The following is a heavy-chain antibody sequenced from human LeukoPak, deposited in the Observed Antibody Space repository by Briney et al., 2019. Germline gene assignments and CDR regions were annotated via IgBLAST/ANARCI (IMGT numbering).Heavy chain of an antibody. CDR2: ISRNGVAT. D-gene: IGHD3-10*02. CDR1: GLTFADYT. J-gene: IGHJ6*04. V-gene: IGHV3-43*01. CDR3: AELGITMIGGV. Sequence: GGSLRLSCAASGLTFADYTMHWVRQAPGKGLEWVSLISRNGVATKYADSVRGRFTISRDNAKNSLYLQMNSLRAEDTAVYYCAELGITMIGGVWGKGTTVTISS.